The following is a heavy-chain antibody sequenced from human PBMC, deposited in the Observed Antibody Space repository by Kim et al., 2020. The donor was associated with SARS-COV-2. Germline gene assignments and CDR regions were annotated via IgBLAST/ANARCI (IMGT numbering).Heavy chain of an antibody. D-gene: IGHD3-22*01. CDR1: GGSISSYY. Sequence: SETLSLTCTVSGGSISSYYWSWIRQPPGKGLEWIGYIYYSGSTNYNPSLKSRVTISVDTSKNQFSLKLSSVTAADTAVYYCAREGYYYDSSGYLMNWFDPWGQGTLVTVCS. J-gene: IGHJ5*02. V-gene: IGHV4-59*01. CDR3: AREGYYYDSSGYLMNWFDP. CDR2: IYYSGST.